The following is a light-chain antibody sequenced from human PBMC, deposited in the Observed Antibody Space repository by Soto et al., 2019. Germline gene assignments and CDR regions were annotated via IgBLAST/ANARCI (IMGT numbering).Light chain of an antibody. CDR2: EDN. V-gene: IGLV6-57*02. Sequence: NFMLTQPHSVSESPGKTVTISCTGSSGSIASVQWYQQRPGSAPTTVIYEDNQRPSGVPDRFSGSIDSSSNSASLTIFGLETEDEADYYCQSYDDSTLVVFGGGTKVTVL. CDR1: SGSIAS. CDR3: QSYDDSTLVV. J-gene: IGLJ2*01.